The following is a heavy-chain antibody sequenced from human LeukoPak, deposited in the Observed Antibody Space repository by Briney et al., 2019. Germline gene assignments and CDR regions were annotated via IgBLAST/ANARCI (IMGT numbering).Heavy chain of an antibody. Sequence: GGSLRLSCAASGFTFSNYSMNWVRQAPGKGLEWVSSISSSSSYIYYADSVKGRFTISRDNAKNSLYLQMNSLRAEDTAVYYCARDGKPYSSGWYVYYYGMDVWGKGTTVTVSS. CDR1: GFTFSNYS. V-gene: IGHV3-21*01. D-gene: IGHD6-19*01. CDR3: ARDGKPYSSGWYVYYYGMDV. CDR2: ISSSSSYI. J-gene: IGHJ6*04.